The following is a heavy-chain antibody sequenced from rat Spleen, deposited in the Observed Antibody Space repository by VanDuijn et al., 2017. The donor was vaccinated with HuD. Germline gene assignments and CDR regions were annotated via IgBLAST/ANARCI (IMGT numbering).Heavy chain of an antibody. V-gene: IGHV5S14*01. D-gene: IGHD2-5*01. CDR1: GFTFSNYG. CDR3: VRQGYLRDWYFDF. CDR2: ISTGGGNN. J-gene: IGHJ1*01. Sequence: EVQLVESGGGLVQPGRSMKLSCAASGFTFSNYGMAWVRQTPTKGLEWVSSISTGGGNNYNRDSVKGRFTISRDNAKNTQYLQMDSMRSEDMATYYCVRQGYLRDWYFDFWGPGTMVTVSS.